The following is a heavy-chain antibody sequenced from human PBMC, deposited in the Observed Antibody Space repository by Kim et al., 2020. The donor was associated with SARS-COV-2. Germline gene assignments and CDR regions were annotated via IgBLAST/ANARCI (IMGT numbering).Heavy chain of an antibody. CDR2: ISSNGGST. D-gene: IGHD6-13*01. CDR1: GFTFSSYA. V-gene: IGHV3-64D*06. Sequence: GGSLRLSCSASGFTFSSYAMHWVRQAPGKGLEYVSAISSNGGSTYYADSVKGRFTISRDNSKNTLYLQMSSLRAEDTAVYYCVKGYSSSWYLGQIKFDYWGQGTLVTVSS. CDR3: VKGYSSSWYLGQIKFDY. J-gene: IGHJ4*02.